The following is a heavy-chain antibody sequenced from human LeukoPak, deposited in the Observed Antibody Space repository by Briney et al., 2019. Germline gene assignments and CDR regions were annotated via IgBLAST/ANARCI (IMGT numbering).Heavy chain of an antibody. V-gene: IGHV3-7*03. CDR2: INHNGNVN. Sequence: GGSLRLPCAASGFTFSSYWMNWARKAPGKGLEWVASINHNGNVNYYVDSVKGRFTISRDNAKSSLYLQMSNLRAEDTAVYFCARGGGLDVWGQGATVTVSS. CDR1: GFTFSSYW. CDR3: ARGGGLDV. D-gene: IGHD3-16*01. J-gene: IGHJ6*02.